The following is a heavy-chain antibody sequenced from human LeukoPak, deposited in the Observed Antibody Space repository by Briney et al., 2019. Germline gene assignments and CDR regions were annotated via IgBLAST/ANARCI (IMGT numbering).Heavy chain of an antibody. J-gene: IGHJ4*02. CDR2: ISGSGGST. CDR3: AGRAYYYGSSGYFTSQLDY. D-gene: IGHD3-22*01. Sequence: GGSLRLSCAASGFTFSSYAMSWVRQAPGKGLEWVSAISGSGGSTYYADSVKGRFTISRDNSKNTLYLQMNSLRAEDTAVYYCAGRAYYYGSSGYFTSQLDYWGQGTLVTVSS. CDR1: GFTFSSYA. V-gene: IGHV3-23*01.